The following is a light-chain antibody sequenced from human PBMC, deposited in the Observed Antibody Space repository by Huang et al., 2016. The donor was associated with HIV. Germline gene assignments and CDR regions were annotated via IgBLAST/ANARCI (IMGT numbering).Light chain of an antibody. J-gene: IGKJ4*01. CDR2: DAS. CDR3: QQRSNWPPT. CDR1: KSVSSY. V-gene: IGKV3-11*01. Sequence: IVLTKSPATLSLSPGERATLSCRASKSVSSYLAWYQQKPGQAPRLLIYDASNRATGIPARFSGSGSGTDFTLTISSLEPEDFAVYYCQQRSNWPPTFGGGTKVEIK.